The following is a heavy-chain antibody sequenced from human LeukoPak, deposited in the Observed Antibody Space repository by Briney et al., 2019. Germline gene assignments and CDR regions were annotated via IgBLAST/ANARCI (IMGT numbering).Heavy chain of an antibody. Sequence: PGGSLRLSCAASGFTFSSYAMSWVRQAPGKGLEWVSAISGSGGSTYYADSVKGRFTISRDNSKNTLYLQMNSLRAEDTAVYYCARGPPGNFDWFHWFDDWGQGTLVTVSS. CDR1: GFTFSSYA. V-gene: IGHV3-23*01. D-gene: IGHD3-9*01. CDR3: ARGPPGNFDWFHWFDD. CDR2: ISGSGGST. J-gene: IGHJ5*02.